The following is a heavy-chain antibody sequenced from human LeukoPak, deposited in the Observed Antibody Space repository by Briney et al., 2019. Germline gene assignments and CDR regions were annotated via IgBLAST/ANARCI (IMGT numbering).Heavy chain of an antibody. CDR1: GYAFSSYG. CDR3: ARDAYGSGKGYFDY. Sequence: SVKXSCKASGYAFSSYGFSWVRQAPGQGLEWMGWISAYDGNTKSVEKLQGRVTMTTDTSTSTAYMELRSLRSDDTAVYYCARDAYGSGKGYFDYWGQGTLVTVSS. CDR2: ISAYDGNT. J-gene: IGHJ4*02. D-gene: IGHD3-10*01. V-gene: IGHV1-18*01.